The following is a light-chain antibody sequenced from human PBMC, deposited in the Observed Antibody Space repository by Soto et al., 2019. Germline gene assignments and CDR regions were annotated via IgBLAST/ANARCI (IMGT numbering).Light chain of an antibody. CDR3: ATWDGKV. J-gene: IGLJ1*01. V-gene: IGLV1-51*01. CDR1: SSNIGNNH. Sequence: QSALTQPPSISAAPGQKVTISCSGSSSNIGNNHVSWYQQLPGTAPKLLIYDNNKRPSGIPDRFSGSKSDTSATLGITGLQTGDEADYYCATWDGKVFGTGTKLTVL. CDR2: DNN.